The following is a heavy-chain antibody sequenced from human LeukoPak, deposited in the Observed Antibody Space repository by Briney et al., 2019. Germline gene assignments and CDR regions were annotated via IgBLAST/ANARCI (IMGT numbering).Heavy chain of an antibody. CDR3: ARDTVGSSTSFDY. Sequence: PGRSLRLSCAASGFTFSSYAMHWVRQAPGKGLDWVAVISYDGSNKYYADSVKGRFTISRDNSKNTLYLQMNSLRAEDTAVYYCARDTVGSSTSFDYWGQGTLVTVSS. CDR1: GFTFSSYA. V-gene: IGHV3-30*04. D-gene: IGHD2-2*01. CDR2: ISYDGSNK. J-gene: IGHJ4*02.